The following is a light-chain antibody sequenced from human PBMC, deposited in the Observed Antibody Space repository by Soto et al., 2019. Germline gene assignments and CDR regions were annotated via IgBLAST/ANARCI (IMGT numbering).Light chain of an antibody. V-gene: IGKV3-20*01. CDR2: GAS. Sequence: EVVMTQSPGTLSLSPGERGTLSCRASQSVTSSKLAWLQQKPGQAPRLLIYGASSTATGIPDRFSGSGSGTDFTLTISRLEPEDFAVYYCQQYGTSPFTFGQGTKVEIK. J-gene: IGKJ2*01. CDR1: QSVTSSK. CDR3: QQYGTSPFT.